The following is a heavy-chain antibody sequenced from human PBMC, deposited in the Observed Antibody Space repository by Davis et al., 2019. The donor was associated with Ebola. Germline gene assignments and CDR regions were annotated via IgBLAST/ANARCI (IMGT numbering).Heavy chain of an antibody. CDR2: IYYSGIT. CDR3: ARHGVTTEYAFDI. CDR1: GGSISSGDYY. D-gene: IGHD4-17*01. V-gene: IGHV4-39*01. J-gene: IGHJ3*02. Sequence: MPSETLSLTCTVSGGSISSGDYYWSWIRQPPGKGLEWIGSIYYSGITYYNPSLKSRVTISVDTSKNQFPLKLSSVTAADTAVYYCARHGVTTEYAFDIWGQGTMVTVSS.